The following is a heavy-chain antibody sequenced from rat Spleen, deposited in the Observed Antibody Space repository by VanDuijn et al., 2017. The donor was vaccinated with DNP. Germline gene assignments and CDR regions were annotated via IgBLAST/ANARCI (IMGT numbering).Heavy chain of an antibody. CDR2: ISYDGYNS. Sequence: EVQLVESGGDLVQPGRSLKLSCAASGFTFSDYYMAWVRQAPTKGLEWVAYISYDGYNSYYGDSVKGRFTISRDNAKSTLYLQMNSLRSEDMATYYCVRPHYYAGSYPRYWGQGVMVTVSS. CDR1: GFTFSDYY. CDR3: VRPHYYAGSYPRY. D-gene: IGHD1-12*02. V-gene: IGHV5-22*01. J-gene: IGHJ2*01.